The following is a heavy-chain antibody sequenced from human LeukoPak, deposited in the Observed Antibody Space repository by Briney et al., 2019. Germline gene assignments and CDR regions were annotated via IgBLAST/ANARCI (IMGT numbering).Heavy chain of an antibody. CDR1: GFTVSSNY. CDR3: ARDLAVAGTNAFDI. V-gene: IGHV3-66*01. Sequence: PGGSLRLSCAASGFTVSSNYMSWVRQAPGKGLEWVSVIYSGGSTYYADSVKGRFTISRDNSKNTLYLQMNSLRAEDTAVYYCARDLAVAGTNAFDIWGQGTMVTVSS. CDR2: IYSGGST. J-gene: IGHJ3*02. D-gene: IGHD6-19*01.